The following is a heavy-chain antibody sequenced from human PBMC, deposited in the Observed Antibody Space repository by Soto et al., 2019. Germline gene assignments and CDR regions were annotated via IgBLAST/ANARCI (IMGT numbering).Heavy chain of an antibody. J-gene: IGHJ6*02. V-gene: IGHV3-30-3*01. CDR1: GFTFSSYA. CDR2: ISYDGSNK. CDR3: ARGVDYYYYYGMDV. Sequence: GGSLRLSCAASGFTFSSYAMHWVRQAPGKGLEWVAVISYDGSNKYYADSVKGRFTISRDNSKNTLYLQMNSLRAGDTAVYYCARGVDYYYYYGMDVWGQGTTVTVSS.